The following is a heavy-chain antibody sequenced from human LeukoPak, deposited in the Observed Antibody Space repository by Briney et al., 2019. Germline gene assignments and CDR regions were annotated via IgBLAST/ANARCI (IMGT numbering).Heavy chain of an antibody. V-gene: IGHV6-1*01. J-gene: IGHJ4*02. CDR1: GDSVSSNSAA. Sequence: SQTLSRTCAISGDSVSSNSAAWNWIRQSPSRRLEWLGRTYYRSKWFNDYAVSVKSRITINPDTSKNQFSLQLNSVTPEDTAVYYCAREGGFSAYDFYFDYWGQGTLVTVSS. CDR2: TYYRSKWFN. CDR3: AREGGFSAYDFYFDY. D-gene: IGHD5-12*01.